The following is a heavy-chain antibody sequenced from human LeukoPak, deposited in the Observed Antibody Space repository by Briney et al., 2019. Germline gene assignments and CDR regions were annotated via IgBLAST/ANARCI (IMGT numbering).Heavy chain of an antibody. CDR3: ATTMVRGIIGVFDI. CDR2: IYSGGST. D-gene: IGHD3-10*01. Sequence: GGSLRLSCAASGFTVSSSYMSWVRQAPGKWLEWVSAIYSGGSTYYADSVKGRFNISRDNSKNTVYLQMNSLRAEDTAVYYCATTMVRGIIGVFDIWGQGTMVTVSS. CDR1: GFTVSSSY. V-gene: IGHV3-66*01. J-gene: IGHJ3*02.